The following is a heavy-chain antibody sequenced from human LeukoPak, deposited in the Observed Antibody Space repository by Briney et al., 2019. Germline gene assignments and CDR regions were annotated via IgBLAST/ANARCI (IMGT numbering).Heavy chain of an antibody. CDR3: ATPGDYDSSGYYY. D-gene: IGHD3-22*01. Sequence: GRSLRLSCAASGFTFSSYGMHWVRQAPGKGLEWVAVISYDGSNKYCADSVKGRFTISRDNSKNTLYLQMNSLRAEDTAVYYCATPGDYDSSGYYYWGQGTLVTVSS. V-gene: IGHV3-30*03. CDR1: GFTFSSYG. J-gene: IGHJ4*02. CDR2: ISYDGSNK.